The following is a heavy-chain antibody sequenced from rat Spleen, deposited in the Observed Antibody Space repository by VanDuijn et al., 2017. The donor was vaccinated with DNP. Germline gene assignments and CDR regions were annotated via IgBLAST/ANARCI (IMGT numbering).Heavy chain of an antibody. CDR3: ARHGS. CDR1: GFTFNNYW. J-gene: IGHJ2*01. Sequence: EVQLVESGGDLVQPGRSLKLSCVASGFTFNNYWMTWIRQVPGKGLEWVASISTSGGSSYYSDSVKGRFTISRDNAKNTLYLQMNSLRSEDTATYYCARHGSWGQGVMVTVSS. D-gene: IGHD5-1*01. V-gene: IGHV5-31*01. CDR2: ISTSGGSS.